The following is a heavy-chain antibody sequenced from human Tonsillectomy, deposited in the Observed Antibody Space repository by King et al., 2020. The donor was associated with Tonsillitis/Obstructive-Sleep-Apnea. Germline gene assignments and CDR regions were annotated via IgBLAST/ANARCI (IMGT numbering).Heavy chain of an antibody. D-gene: IGHD3-10*01. V-gene: IGHV4-34*01. Sequence: VQLQQWGAGLLKPSETLSLPCAVYGVSFSGYYWSWIRQPPGKGLEWIGEINHSGSTNYNPSLKSRVTISVDTSKNQFSLKLSSVTAADTAVYYCARTPYGSGKQFDYWGQGTLVTVSS. CDR1: GVSFSGYY. CDR3: ARTPYGSGKQFDY. J-gene: IGHJ4*02. CDR2: INHSGST.